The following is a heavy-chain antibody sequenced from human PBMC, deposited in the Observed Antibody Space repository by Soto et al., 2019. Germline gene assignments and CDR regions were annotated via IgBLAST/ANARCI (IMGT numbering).Heavy chain of an antibody. CDR1: GFTFTDYW. CDR3: ARDKRAEETAYNWFDP. D-gene: IGHD1-20*01. CDR2: IKQDGSET. V-gene: IGHV3-7*01. Sequence: EVQLVESGGGLVQPGGSLRLSCASAGFTFTDYWMSWIRRAPGKGLEWVANIKQDGSETNYVDSVKGRFTISRDNTKNLLFLQMDSLKVEDAAVYYCARDKRAEETAYNWFDPWSKGTVVTVSS. J-gene: IGHJ5*02.